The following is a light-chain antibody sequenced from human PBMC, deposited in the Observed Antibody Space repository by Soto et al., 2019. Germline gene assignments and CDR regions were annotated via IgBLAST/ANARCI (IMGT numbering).Light chain of an antibody. CDR1: QSINIY. J-gene: IGKJ2*01. V-gene: IGKV1-39*01. Sequence: DIQMTQSPSSLFASVGDRVTVTCRASQSINIYLNWYQQKPGKAPTLLIYRASSLQSGVPSRFSGGGSRTDFTLTISALQPEDFATYYCQQSYRSPYTFGQGTKLEI. CDR3: QQSYRSPYT. CDR2: RAS.